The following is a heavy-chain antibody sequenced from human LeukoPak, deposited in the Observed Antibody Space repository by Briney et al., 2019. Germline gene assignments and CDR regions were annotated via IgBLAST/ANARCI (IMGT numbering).Heavy chain of an antibody. V-gene: IGHV1-46*01. CDR2: INPSGGST. J-gene: IGHJ6*02. CDR3: ASSRGDCSGGSCLPTYYYYYGMDV. D-gene: IGHD2-15*01. CDR1: GYTFTSYY. Sequence: ASVQFSCKASGYTFTSYYMHWVRQAPGQGLEWMGIINPSGGSTSYAQKFQGRVTMTRDTSTSTVYMELSSLRSEDTAVYYCASSRGDCSGGSCLPTYYYYYGMDVWGQGTTVTVSS.